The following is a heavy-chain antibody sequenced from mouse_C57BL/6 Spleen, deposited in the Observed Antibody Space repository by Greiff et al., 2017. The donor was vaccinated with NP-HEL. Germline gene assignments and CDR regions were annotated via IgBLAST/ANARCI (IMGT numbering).Heavy chain of an antibody. CDR3: AREYSSGSPWFAY. Sequence: QVQLQQPGAELVMPGASVKLSCKASGYTFTSYWMHWVKQRPGQGLEWIGEIDPSDSYTNYNQKFKGKSTLTVDKSSSTAYMQLSSLTSEDSAVYVCAREYSSGSPWFAYWGQGTLVTVSA. D-gene: IGHD3-2*02. V-gene: IGHV1-69*01. CDR1: GYTFTSYW. CDR2: IDPSDSYT. J-gene: IGHJ3*01.